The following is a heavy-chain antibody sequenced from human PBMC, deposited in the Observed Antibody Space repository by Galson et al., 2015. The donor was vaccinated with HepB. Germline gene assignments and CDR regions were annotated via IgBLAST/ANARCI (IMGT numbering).Heavy chain of an antibody. Sequence: SLRLSCAASGFTVSSNYMSWVRQAPGKGLEWVSVIYSGGSTYYADSVKGRFTISRDNSKNTLYLQMNSLRAEDTAVYYCARVRSGYYDYYYYGMDVWGQGTTVTVTS. V-gene: IGHV3-53*01. D-gene: IGHD3-3*01. CDR2: IYSGGST. J-gene: IGHJ6*02. CDR3: ARVRSGYYDYYYYGMDV. CDR1: GFTVSSNY.